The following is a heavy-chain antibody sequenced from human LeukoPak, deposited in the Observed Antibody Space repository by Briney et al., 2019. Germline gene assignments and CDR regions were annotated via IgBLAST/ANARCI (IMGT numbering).Heavy chain of an antibody. CDR1: GYTFTGYY. CDR3: ARGQPHCSSTSCPSYHYYYYMDV. V-gene: IGHV1-2*02. D-gene: IGHD2-2*01. Sequence: ASVKVSCKASGYTFTGYYMHWVRQAPGQGLEWMGWINPNSGGTNYAQKFQGRVTMTRDTSISTAHMELSRLRSDDTAVYYCARGQPHCSSTSCPSYHYYYYMDVWGKGTTVTVSS. J-gene: IGHJ6*03. CDR2: INPNSGGT.